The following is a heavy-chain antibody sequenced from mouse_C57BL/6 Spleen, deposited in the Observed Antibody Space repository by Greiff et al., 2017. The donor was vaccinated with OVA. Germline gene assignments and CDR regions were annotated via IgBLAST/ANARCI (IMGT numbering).Heavy chain of an antibody. CDR3: ARGGFAY. Sequence: EVKVIESGGGLVKPGGSLKLSCAASGFTFSSYAMSWVRQTPEKSLEWVATISDGGSYTYYPDNVKGRFTISRDNAKNNLYLQMSHLKSEDTAMYYCARGGFAYWGQGTLVTVSA. J-gene: IGHJ3*01. CDR2: ISDGGSYT. CDR1: GFTFSSYA. V-gene: IGHV5-4*03.